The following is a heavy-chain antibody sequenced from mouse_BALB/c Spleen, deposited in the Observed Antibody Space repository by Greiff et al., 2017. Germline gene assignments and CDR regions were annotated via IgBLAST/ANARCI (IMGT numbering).Heavy chain of an antibody. CDR1: GYTFTSYW. Sequence: QVQLQQPGAELVKPGASVKLSCKASGYTFTSYWMNWVKQRPGQGLEWIGEINPSNGRTNYNEKFKSKATLTVDKSSSTAYMQLSSLTSEDSAVYYCARRKDWGQGTTLTVSS. CDR2: INPSNGRT. J-gene: IGHJ2*01. V-gene: IGHV1S81*02. CDR3: ARRKD.